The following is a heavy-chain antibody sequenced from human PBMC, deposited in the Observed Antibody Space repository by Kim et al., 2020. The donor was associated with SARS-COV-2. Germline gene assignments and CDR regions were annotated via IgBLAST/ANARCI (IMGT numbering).Heavy chain of an antibody. D-gene: IGHD2-21*01. J-gene: IGHJ2*01. Sequence: NYAQRLQGRVTMTKDTSTSTANMELRSLRSDDTAVYYCARSHIFNCYFDLWGRGTLVTVSS. V-gene: IGHV1-18*01. CDR3: ARSHIFNCYFDL.